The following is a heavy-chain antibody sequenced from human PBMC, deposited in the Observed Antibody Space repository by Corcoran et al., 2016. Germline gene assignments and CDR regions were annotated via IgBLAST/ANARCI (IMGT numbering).Heavy chain of an antibody. V-gene: IGHV3-48*02. CDR1: GFTFSSYS. Sequence: EVQLVESGGGLAQPGGSLRLSCTASGFTFSSYSMNWVRQAPGKGLEWVSHISSGSSNIYYADSVKGRFTISRDNADNSLYLQMNRLTDEDTAVYYCARDRGSTNRPRVRFDYLGQGTLVTVSS. CDR3: ARDRGSTNRPRVRFDY. J-gene: IGHJ4*02. CDR2: ISSGSSNI. D-gene: IGHD2-8*01.